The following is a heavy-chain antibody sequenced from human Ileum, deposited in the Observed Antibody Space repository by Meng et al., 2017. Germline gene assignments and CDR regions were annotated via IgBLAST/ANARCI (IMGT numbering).Heavy chain of an antibody. J-gene: IGHJ4*02. CDR1: GFTFSNYW. Sequence: GGSLRLSCAASGFTFSNYWMTWVRQAPGKGLEWVATIKVDGNEKYYVDSVKGRLTISRDNAKDSLYLQMNNLGAEDTALYYCARLARNPDYWGQGTLVTVSS. CDR3: ARLARNPDY. V-gene: IGHV3-7*01. CDR2: IKVDGNEK.